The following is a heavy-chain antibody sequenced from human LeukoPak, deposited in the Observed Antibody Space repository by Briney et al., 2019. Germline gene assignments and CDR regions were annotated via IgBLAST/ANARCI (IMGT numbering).Heavy chain of an antibody. Sequence: SETLSLTRTVSGGSISSSSYYWGWVRQPPGKGLEWIGSIYYSGSTYYNPSLKSRVTISVDTSKNQFSLKLSSVTAADTAVYYWARGAREWLVPSYYSYNMDAWGKGPTVTVSS. CDR2: IYYSGST. CDR1: GGSISSSSYY. V-gene: IGHV4-39*07. J-gene: IGHJ6*03. D-gene: IGHD6-19*01. CDR3: ARGAREWLVPSYYSYNMDA.